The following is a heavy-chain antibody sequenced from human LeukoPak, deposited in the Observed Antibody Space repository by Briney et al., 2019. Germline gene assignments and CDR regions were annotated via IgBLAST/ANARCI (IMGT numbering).Heavy chain of an antibody. D-gene: IGHD5-18*01. CDR2: IDYSGST. CDR3: ARLHGYNYGLFDY. V-gene: IGHV4-39*01. J-gene: IGHJ4*02. CDR1: GGSISSSSAYY. Sequence: SETLSLTCTVSGGSISSSSAYYWGWIRQPPGKGLEWIGSIDYSGSTYYNPSLKSRVTISVDTSKNQFSLKLSSVTAADTAVYYCARLHGYNYGLFDYWGQGTLVTVSS.